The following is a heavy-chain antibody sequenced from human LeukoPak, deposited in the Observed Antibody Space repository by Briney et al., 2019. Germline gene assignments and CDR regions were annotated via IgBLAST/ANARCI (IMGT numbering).Heavy chain of an antibody. CDR3: ARVFDSSGYYYVGVDAFDN. Sequence: PSETLSLTCTVSGGSISSGGYYWSWIRQHPGKGLEWIGYIYYSGSTYYNPSLKSRVTISVDTSKNQFSLKLSSVTAADTAVYYCARVFDSSGYYYVGVDAFDNWGQGTMVTVSS. CDR1: GGSISSGGYY. CDR2: IYYSGST. V-gene: IGHV4-31*03. D-gene: IGHD3-22*01. J-gene: IGHJ3*02.